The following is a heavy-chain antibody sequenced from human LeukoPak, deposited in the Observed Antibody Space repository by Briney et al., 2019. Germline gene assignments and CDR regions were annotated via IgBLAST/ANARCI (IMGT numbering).Heavy chain of an antibody. CDR2: IHYDGSNK. V-gene: IGHV3-30*02. CDR3: ARDPNTYYDYVWGSAPPAAWFDY. CDR1: GFTFSGFG. J-gene: IGHJ4*02. D-gene: IGHD3-16*01. Sequence: QPGGSLRLSCAASGFTFSGFGMHWVRQAPGKGLEWVAFIHYDGSNKYYADSVKGRFTISRDNSKNTLYLQMNSLRAEDTAVYYCARDPNTYYDYVWGSAPPAAWFDYWGQGTLVTVSS.